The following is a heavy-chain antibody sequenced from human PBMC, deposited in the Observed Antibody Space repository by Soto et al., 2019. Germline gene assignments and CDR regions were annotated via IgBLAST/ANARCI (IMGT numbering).Heavy chain of an antibody. J-gene: IGHJ6*02. Sequence: PGESLKISCQGSGYSFTTYWIAWVRQMPGKGLEWMGIIYPGDSGTRYSPSFQGQVTISADKSISTAYLQWSSLKASDSAMYYCARIRTSSHYYDMDVWGQGTTVTVSS. D-gene: IGHD6-13*01. CDR2: IYPGDSGT. V-gene: IGHV5-51*01. CDR1: GYSFTTYW. CDR3: ARIRTSSHYYDMDV.